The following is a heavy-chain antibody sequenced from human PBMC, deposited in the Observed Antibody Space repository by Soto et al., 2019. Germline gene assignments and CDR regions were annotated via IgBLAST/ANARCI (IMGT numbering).Heavy chain of an antibody. V-gene: IGHV1-3*01. CDR3: ARSPPIAVAGTFDY. J-gene: IGHJ4*02. Sequence: ASVKVSCKASGYTFTSYAMHWVRQAPGQRLEWMGWINAGNGNTKYSQKFQGRVTITRDTSASTAYMELSSLRSEDTAVYYCARSPPIAVAGTFDYWGQGTPVTVSS. CDR1: GYTFTSYA. CDR2: INAGNGNT. D-gene: IGHD6-19*01.